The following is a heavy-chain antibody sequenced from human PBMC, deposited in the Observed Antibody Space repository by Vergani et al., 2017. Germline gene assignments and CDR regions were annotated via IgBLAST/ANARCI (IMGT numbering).Heavy chain of an antibody. CDR3: AKDAHYDSSGYYFYWYFDL. V-gene: IGHV3-23*04. Sequence: DVDLVESGGGFVQPGGSRRLSCAASGFTFSSYAMSWVRQAPGKGLEWVSAISGSGGSTYYADSVKGRFTISRDNSKNTLYLQMNSLRAEDTAVYYCAKDAHYDSSGYYFYWYFDLWGRGTLVTVSS. D-gene: IGHD3-22*01. CDR1: GFTFSSYA. J-gene: IGHJ2*01. CDR2: ISGSGGST.